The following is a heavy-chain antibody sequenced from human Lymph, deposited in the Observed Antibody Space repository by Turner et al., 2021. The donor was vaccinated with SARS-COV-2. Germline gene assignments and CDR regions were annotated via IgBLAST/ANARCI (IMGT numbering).Heavy chain of an antibody. CDR1: GGTFSSYA. Sequence: QVQLVQSGAEVKKPGSSVKVSCKASGGTFSSYAISWSRQAPGQVREWMGGIIPIFGAANYAQKFQGRVTIAADESTSTAYMELSSLRSEDTAVYYCARDTAVAGTLGAFDIWGQGTMVTVSS. V-gene: IGHV1-69*01. CDR3: ARDTAVAGTLGAFDI. D-gene: IGHD6-19*01. J-gene: IGHJ3*02. CDR2: IIPIFGAA.